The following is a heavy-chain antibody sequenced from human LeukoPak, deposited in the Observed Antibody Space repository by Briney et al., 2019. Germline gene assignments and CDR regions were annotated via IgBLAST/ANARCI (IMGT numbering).Heavy chain of an antibody. J-gene: IGHJ4*02. V-gene: IGHV3-30-3*01. CDR3: AKDPEKLGICYYFDY. CDR1: GFTFSSYA. CDR2: ISYDGSNK. D-gene: IGHD7-27*01. Sequence: GGSLRLSCAASGFTFSSYAMHWVRQAPGKGLEWVAVISYDGSNKYYADSVKGRFTISRDNSKNTLYLQMNNLRSEDTAVYYCAKDPEKLGICYYFDYWGQGALVTVSS.